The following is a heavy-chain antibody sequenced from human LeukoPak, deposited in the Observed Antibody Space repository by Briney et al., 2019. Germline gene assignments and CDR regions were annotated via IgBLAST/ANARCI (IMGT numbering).Heavy chain of an antibody. V-gene: IGHV1-2*02. Sequence: ASVKLSGKAAGYTFTVYYMHWVRQAPGQGLEWMGWTNPNSGGSDYAQKFQSRVTMTRDTSINTAYMELSRLRSDDTAVYYCARYRSSGYLEYWGQGTLVTVSS. CDR2: TNPNSGGS. D-gene: IGHD3-22*01. CDR3: ARYRSSGYLEY. J-gene: IGHJ4*02. CDR1: GYTFTVYY.